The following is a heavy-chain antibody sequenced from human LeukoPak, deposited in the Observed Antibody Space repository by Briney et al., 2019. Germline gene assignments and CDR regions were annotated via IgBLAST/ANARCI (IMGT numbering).Heavy chain of an antibody. CDR3: AAYYYGSGSSGAFDY. J-gene: IGHJ4*02. CDR2: ISAYNGNT. D-gene: IGHD3-10*01. CDR1: GYTFTSYG. Sequence: GASVKVSCKASGYTFTSYGISWVRQAPGQGLEWMGWISAYNGNTNYAQKLQGRVTMTTDTSTSTAYMELRSLRSDDTAAYYCAAYYYGSGSSGAFDYWGQGTLVTVSS. V-gene: IGHV1-18*01.